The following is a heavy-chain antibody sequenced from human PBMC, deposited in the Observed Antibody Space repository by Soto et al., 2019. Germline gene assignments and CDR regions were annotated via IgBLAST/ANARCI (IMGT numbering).Heavy chain of an antibody. CDR3: AREGVATIAGPFDY. D-gene: IGHD5-12*01. Sequence: GASVKVSCKASGGTFSSYAISWVRQAPGQGLEWMGGIIPIFGTANYAQKFQGRVTITADKSTSTAYMELSSLRSEDTAVYYCAREGVATIAGPFDYWGQGTLVTVS. V-gene: IGHV1-69*06. J-gene: IGHJ4*02. CDR2: IIPIFGTA. CDR1: GGTFSSYA.